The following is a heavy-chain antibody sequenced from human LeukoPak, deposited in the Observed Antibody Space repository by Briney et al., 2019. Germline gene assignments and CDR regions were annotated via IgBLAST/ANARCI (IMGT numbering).Heavy chain of an antibody. D-gene: IGHD2-2*02. V-gene: IGHV3-23*01. CDR1: GFTFNTYA. J-gene: IGHJ6*03. CDR3: ARVGDQLLYGYMDV. CDR2: ISVSGVIT. Sequence: PGGSLRLSCAASGFTFNTYAMTWVRQAPGKGLEWVSSISVSGVITYYADSVKGRFTISRDDSKSTLYLQMNSLRAEDTAVYYCARVGDQLLYGYMDVWGKGTTVTVSS.